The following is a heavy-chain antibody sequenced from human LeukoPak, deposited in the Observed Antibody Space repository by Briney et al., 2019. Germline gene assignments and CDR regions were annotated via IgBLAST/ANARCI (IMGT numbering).Heavy chain of an antibody. CDR3: AALTPYCNSTSCYRNYYYYYMDV. Sequence: ASVKVSCKASGYTFTGYYMHWVRQAPGQGLEWMGWINPNSGGTNYAQKFQGRVTMTRDTSISTAYMELSRLRSDDTAVYYCAALTPYCNSTSCYRNYYYYYMDVWGNGTTVTVSS. CDR2: INPNSGGT. CDR1: GYTFTGYY. V-gene: IGHV1-2*02. D-gene: IGHD2-2*01. J-gene: IGHJ6*03.